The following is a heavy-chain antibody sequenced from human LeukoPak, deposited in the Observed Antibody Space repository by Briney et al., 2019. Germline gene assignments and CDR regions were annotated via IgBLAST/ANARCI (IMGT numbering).Heavy chain of an antibody. J-gene: IGHJ4*02. CDR3: GRNWRSTSCYVGFDY. CDR2: INHSGST. CDR1: GGSFSGYY. D-gene: IGHD2-2*01. Sequence: SETLSLTCAVYGGSFSGYYWSWIRQPPGKGLEWIGEINHSGSTNYNPSLKSRVTISVDTSKNQFSLKLSSVTAADTAVYYCGRNWRSTSCYVGFDYWGQGTLVTVSS. V-gene: IGHV4-34*01.